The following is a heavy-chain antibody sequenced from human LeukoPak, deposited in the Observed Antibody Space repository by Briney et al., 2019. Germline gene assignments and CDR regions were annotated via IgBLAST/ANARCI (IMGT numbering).Heavy chain of an antibody. D-gene: IGHD5-18*01. CDR3: ARPKGYSYGGYAFDI. CDR2: IYWDDDK. J-gene: IGHJ3*02. V-gene: IGHV2-5*02. Sequence: SGPTLVKPTQTLTLTRTFSGFSLSTSGVGVGWIRQPPGKALEWLALIYWDDDKRYSPSLKGRLTITKDTSKNQVVLTMTNMDPVDTATYYCARPKGYSYGGYAFDIWGQGTMVTVSS. CDR1: GFSLSTSGVG.